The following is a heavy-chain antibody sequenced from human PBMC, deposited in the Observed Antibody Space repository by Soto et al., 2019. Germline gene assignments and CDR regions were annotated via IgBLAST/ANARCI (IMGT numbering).Heavy chain of an antibody. CDR3: AHHTTTPATNWFEP. D-gene: IGHD2-2*01. V-gene: IGHV2-5*01. Sequence: SGAALVNPTQCLTLTFTFSGFSLTTSGVEVGWIRQPRGKALEWHALIYWNADKRYSPSLRGRLTITKDTSKNRVVLAMTNMDPVDTATYYCAHHTTTPATNWFEPCRLGTLVTVSS. CDR2: IYWNADK. CDR1: GFSLTTSGVE. J-gene: IGHJ5*02.